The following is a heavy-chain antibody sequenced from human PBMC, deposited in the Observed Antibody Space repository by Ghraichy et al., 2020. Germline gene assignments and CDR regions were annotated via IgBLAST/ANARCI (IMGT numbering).Heavy chain of an antibody. CDR1: GFTFSSSS. V-gene: IGHV3-21*01. CDR3: ARAHHYLDSGYWYFDL. CDR2: ITYSSTYI. J-gene: IGHJ2*01. D-gene: IGHD4-17*01. Sequence: GGSLRLSCAASGFTFSSSSINWVRQAPGKGLEWVSSITYSSTYIFYADSVKGRFTISRDNAENSMYLQMNSLRAEDTAVYYCARAHHYLDSGYWYFDLWALATLVIVSS.